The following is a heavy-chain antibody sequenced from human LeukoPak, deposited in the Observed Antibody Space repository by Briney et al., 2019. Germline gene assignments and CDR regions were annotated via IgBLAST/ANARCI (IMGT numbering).Heavy chain of an antibody. CDR1: GFTFSSYA. J-gene: IGHJ4*02. CDR3: AKQPAYTVVYYFDY. D-gene: IGHD3-22*01. Sequence: GRSLRLSCAASGFTFSSYAMSWVRQAPGKGLEWVSAISGSGGSTYYADSVKGRFTISRDNSKNTLYLQMNSLRAEDTAVYYCAKQPAYTVVYYFDYWGQGTLVTVSS. V-gene: IGHV3-23*01. CDR2: ISGSGGST.